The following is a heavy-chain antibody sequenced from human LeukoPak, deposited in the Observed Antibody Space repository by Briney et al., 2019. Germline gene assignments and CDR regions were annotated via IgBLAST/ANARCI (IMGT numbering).Heavy chain of an antibody. CDR1: GGTFISYA. CDR3: ARLLGYCSGGSCYSYYYYGMDV. J-gene: IGHJ6*02. D-gene: IGHD2-15*01. CDR2: IIPIFGTA. Sequence: ASVKVSCKASGGTFISYAISWVRQAPGQGLEWMGGIIPIFGTANYAQKFQGRVTITADESTSTAYMELSSLRSEDTAVYYCARLLGYCSGGSCYSYYYYGMDVWGQGTTVTVSS. V-gene: IGHV1-69*13.